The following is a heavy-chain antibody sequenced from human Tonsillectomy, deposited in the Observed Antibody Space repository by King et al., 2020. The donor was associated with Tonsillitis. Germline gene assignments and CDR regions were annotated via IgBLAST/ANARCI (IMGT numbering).Heavy chain of an antibody. CDR2: INPNSGGT. Sequence: QLVQSGAEVKKPGASVKVSCNASGYTFTGYYMHWVRQAPGQGLEWMGWINPNSGGTNYAQKFQGRVTMTWDTSITTAYMELSRVKSDDTAVYYCARGGWGYGDEIYYFDYWGQGTLVTVSS. V-gene: IGHV1-2*02. CDR1: GYTFTGYY. CDR3: ARGGWGYGDEIYYFDY. J-gene: IGHJ4*02. D-gene: IGHD4-17*01.